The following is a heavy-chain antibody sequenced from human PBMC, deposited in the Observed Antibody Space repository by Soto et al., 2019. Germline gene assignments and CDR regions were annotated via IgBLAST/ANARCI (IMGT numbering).Heavy chain of an antibody. Sequence: KTSETLSLTCALSGAPITWGDYSWNWIRQPPGKGLEWIGYIFHGGSTYYNPSLRSRVTTSVDRSRTQFSLKMSSVTAADTAVYYCARGRVVVPAAVMFNCLDPWGQGALVTVSS. CDR2: IFHGGST. CDR1: GAPITWGDYS. CDR3: ARGRVVVPAAVMFNCLDP. D-gene: IGHD2-2*01. V-gene: IGHV4-30-2*01. J-gene: IGHJ5*02.